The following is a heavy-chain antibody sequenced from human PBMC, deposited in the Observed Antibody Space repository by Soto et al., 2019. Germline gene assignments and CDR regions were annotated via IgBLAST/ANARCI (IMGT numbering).Heavy chain of an antibody. J-gene: IGHJ4*01. Sequence: EGSLRLPCAVSGLTFSNVWMTWVRQAPGKGLEWVGRITSKSDGETADDAAPMKASFTILSAASKNTAFLEINSLTSEDTALYYCAITARFSRGWSTSFDYWGRGTQVTVSS. CDR2: ITSKSDGETA. CDR3: AITARFSRGWSTSFDY. CDR1: GLTFSNVW. V-gene: IGHV3-15*01. D-gene: IGHD6-6*01.